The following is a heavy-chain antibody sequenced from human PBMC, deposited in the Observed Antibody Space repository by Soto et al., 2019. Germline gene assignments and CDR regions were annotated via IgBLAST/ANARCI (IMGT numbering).Heavy chain of an antibody. CDR1: GDSVGSSSYY. V-gene: IGHV4-39*01. CDR2: IYYTGST. Sequence: QLQLQESGPGLVKPSETLSLTCTVSGDSVGSSSYYWGWIRQPPGKGLEWIGSIYYTGSTYYNPSLKSRVTIFVDTSKNQFSLRLNSVTAADTAVYYCASLLTFYWGQGTLVTVSS. J-gene: IGHJ4*02. CDR3: ASLLTFY.